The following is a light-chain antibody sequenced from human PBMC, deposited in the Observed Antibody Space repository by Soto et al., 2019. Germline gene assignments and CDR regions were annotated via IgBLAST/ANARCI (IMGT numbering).Light chain of an antibody. V-gene: IGKV3-20*01. CDR3: QQYSNWPPAIT. CDR2: GSS. Sequence: EIVLTQSPGTLSLSPGERATLSCRASQSVSSSYLAWFQRKAGQPPRLLIYGSSTRATGVPDRFSGSGSGTEFALIISSLQSEDVAVYYCQQYSNWPPAITFGQGTRLEIK. J-gene: IGKJ5*01. CDR1: QSVSSSY.